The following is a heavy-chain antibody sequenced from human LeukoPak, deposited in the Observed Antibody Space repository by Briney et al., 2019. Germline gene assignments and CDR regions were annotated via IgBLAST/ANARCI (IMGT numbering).Heavy chain of an antibody. J-gene: IGHJ6*02. CDR1: GGSISSYY. D-gene: IGHD4-17*01. Sequence: SETLSLTCTVSGGSISSYYWSWIRQPAGKGLEWIGRIYTSGSINYNPSLKSRDTMSVDTSKNQFSLKLSSVTAADTAVYYCARDSTVSYYYGMDVWGQGTTVTVSS. CDR3: ARDSTVSYYYGMDV. V-gene: IGHV4-4*07. CDR2: IYTSGSI.